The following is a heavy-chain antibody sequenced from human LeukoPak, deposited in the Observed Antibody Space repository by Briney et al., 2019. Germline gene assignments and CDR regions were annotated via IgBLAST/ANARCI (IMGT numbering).Heavy chain of an antibody. CDR1: GFTFSGYY. V-gene: IGHV3-7*01. CDR2: IKQDGNDK. CDR3: ARDRRAAETPYNWFDP. J-gene: IGHJ5*02. D-gene: IGHD2-15*01. Sequence: PGGSLRLSCVASGFTFSGYYMSWVRQAPGKGPEWVASIKQDGNDKSYVDSVKGRFTISRDNTKNSLYLQMNSLRGEDTAVYYCARDRRAAETPYNWFDPWGQGTLVTVSS.